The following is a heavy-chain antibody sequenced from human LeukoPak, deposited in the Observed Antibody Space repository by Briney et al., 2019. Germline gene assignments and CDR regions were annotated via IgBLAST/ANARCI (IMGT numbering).Heavy chain of an antibody. V-gene: IGHV3-48*01. J-gene: IGHJ5*02. CDR3: ARGPPLFDP. CDR2: ISISSSTI. CDR1: GFTFSSYD. Sequence: GGSLRLSCAASGFTFSSYDMNWIRQAPGKGLEWVSYISISSSTIYYADSVKGRFAISRDNAKNSLYLQMNSLRAEDTAIYYCARGPPLFDPWGQGTLVTVSS.